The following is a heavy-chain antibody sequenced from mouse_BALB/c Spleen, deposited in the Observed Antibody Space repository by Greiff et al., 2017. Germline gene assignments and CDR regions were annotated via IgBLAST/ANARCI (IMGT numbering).Heavy chain of an antibody. CDR1: GFAFSSYD. D-gene: IGHD2-2*01. CDR2: ISSGGGST. Sequence: EVKLVESGGGLVKPGGSLKLSCAASGFAFSSYDMSWVRQTPEKRLEWVAYISSGGGSTYYPDTVKGRFTISRDNAKNTLYLQMSSLKSEDTAMYYCARAGYDRAYWGQGTLVTVSA. CDR3: ARAGYDRAY. J-gene: IGHJ3*01. V-gene: IGHV5-12-1*01.